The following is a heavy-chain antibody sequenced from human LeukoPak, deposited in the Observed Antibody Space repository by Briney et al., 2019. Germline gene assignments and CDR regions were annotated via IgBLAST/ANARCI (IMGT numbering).Heavy chain of an antibody. CDR1: GGSISSYY. CDR3: ARDVVLMVYATTRVDYFDY. D-gene: IGHD2-8*01. Sequence: SETLSLTCTVSGGSISSYYWSWIRQPAGKGLEWIGRIYTSGSTNYNPSLKSRVTMSVDTSKNQFSLKLSSVTAADAAVYYCARDVVLMVYATTRVDYFDYWGQGTLVTVSS. J-gene: IGHJ4*02. CDR2: IYTSGST. V-gene: IGHV4-4*07.